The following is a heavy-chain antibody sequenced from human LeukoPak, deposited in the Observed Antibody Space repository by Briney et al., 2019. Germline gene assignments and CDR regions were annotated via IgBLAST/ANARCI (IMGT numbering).Heavy chain of an antibody. CDR1: GGSISSISYY. V-gene: IGHV4-39*07. CDR2: IYYTGST. CDR3: ARVPSLLRPNWFDP. J-gene: IGHJ5*02. D-gene: IGHD3-3*01. Sequence: PSETLSLTCTISGGSISSISYYWGWIRQPPGKGLEWIGSIYYTGSTYYNPSLKSRVTISVDTSKNQFSLKLSSVTAADTAVYYCARVPSLLRPNWFDPWGQGTLVTVSS.